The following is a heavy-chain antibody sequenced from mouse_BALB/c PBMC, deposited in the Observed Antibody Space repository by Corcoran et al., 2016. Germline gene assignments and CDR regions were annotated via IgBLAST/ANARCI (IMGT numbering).Heavy chain of an antibody. CDR2: IDPANGNT. Sequence: EVQLQQSGAELVKPGASVKLSCTASGFNIKDTYMHWVKQRPEQGLEWIGRIDPANGNTKYDPKFQGKATITADTSSNTAYLQLSSLTSEDTAVYYCARRVYGDLYFDVWGAGTTVTVSS. CDR3: ARRVYGDLYFDV. J-gene: IGHJ1*02. CDR1: GFNIKDTY. V-gene: IGHV14-3*02. D-gene: IGHD1-1*02.